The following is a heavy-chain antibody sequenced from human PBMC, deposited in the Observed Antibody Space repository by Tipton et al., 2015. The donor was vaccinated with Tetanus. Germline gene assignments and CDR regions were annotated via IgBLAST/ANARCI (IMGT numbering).Heavy chain of an antibody. CDR1: GFIFSSYT. V-gene: IGHV3-21*01. CDR3: ASGSALDY. J-gene: IGHJ4*02. D-gene: IGHD6-25*01. CDR2: ISSTSAYI. Sequence: LSLTCGVSGFIFSSYTMNWVRQAPGKGLEWVASISSTSAYIYYADSLKGRFTISRDNAKNSLYLQMNSLRAEDTAVYYCASGSALDYWGQGTLVTVSS.